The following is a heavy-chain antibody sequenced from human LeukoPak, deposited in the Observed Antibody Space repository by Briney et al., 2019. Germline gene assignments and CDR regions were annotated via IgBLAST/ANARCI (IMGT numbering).Heavy chain of an antibody. CDR3: ASTAPPCSGGSCYTHDPDY. Sequence: SETLSLTCAVYGGSFSGYYWSWIRQPPGKGLEWIGEINHSGSTNYNPPLKSRVTISVDTSKNQFSLKLSSVTAADTAVYYCASTAPPCSGGSCYTHDPDYWGQGTLVTVSS. J-gene: IGHJ4*02. CDR1: GGSFSGYY. CDR2: INHSGST. V-gene: IGHV4-34*01. D-gene: IGHD2-15*01.